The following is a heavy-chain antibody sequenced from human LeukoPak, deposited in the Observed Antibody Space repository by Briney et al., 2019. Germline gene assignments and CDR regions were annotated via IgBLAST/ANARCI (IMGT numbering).Heavy chain of an antibody. Sequence: GGSLRLSCAASGFTFSSYAMSWVRQTPGKGLEWVSDISGSGGNTYYADFVKGRFTISRDNSKNTLYLQMNSLRVEDTAVYYCAKHRVVTAIPEWACFDPWGQGTLVTVS. CDR1: GFTFSSYA. CDR3: AKHRVVTAIPEWACFDP. V-gene: IGHV3-23*01. CDR2: ISGSGGNT. J-gene: IGHJ5*02. D-gene: IGHD2-21*02.